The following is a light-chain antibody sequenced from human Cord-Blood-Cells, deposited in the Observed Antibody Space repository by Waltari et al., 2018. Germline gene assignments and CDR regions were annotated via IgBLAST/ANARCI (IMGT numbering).Light chain of an antibody. CDR2: AAS. CDR3: QQSYSTPIT. CDR1: QSISSY. Sequence: DIQMTPSPSSLSASVGDRVTITCRTSQSISSYLNWYQQKPGKAPKLLIYAASSLKSGVPVRFSGSGAGTDVTLTISRLQPEDFATYDCQQSYSTPITFGQGTRLEIK. J-gene: IGKJ5*01. V-gene: IGKV1-39*01.